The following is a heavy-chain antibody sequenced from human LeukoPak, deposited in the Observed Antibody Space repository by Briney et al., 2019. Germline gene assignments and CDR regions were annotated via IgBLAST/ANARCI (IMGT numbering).Heavy chain of an antibody. D-gene: IGHD3-22*01. CDR1: GFTFSNAW. J-gene: IGHJ4*02. CDR2: IKSKTDGGTT. V-gene: IGHV3-15*01. CDR3: TTDTYCYDSSGYYFEDY. Sequence: PGGSLRLSCAASGFTFSNAWMSWVRQAPGKGLEWVGRIKSKTDGGTTDYAAPVKGRFTISRDDSKNTLYLQMNSLKTEDTAVYYCTTDTYCYDSSGYYFEDYWGQGTLVTVSS.